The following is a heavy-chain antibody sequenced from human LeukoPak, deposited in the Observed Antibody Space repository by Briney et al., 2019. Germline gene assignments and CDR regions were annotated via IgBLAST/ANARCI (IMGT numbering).Heavy chain of an antibody. D-gene: IGHD4-17*01. Sequence: PSQTLSLTCAVSGGSISSGGYSWSWIRQPPGKGLEWIGYIYYSGSTYYNPSLKSRVTISVDTSKNQFSLKLSSVTAADTAVYYCARGGSGPSELYGDYEDWFDPWGQGTLVTVSS. CDR1: GGSISSGGYS. V-gene: IGHV4-30-4*07. J-gene: IGHJ5*02. CDR2: IYYSGST. CDR3: ARGGSGPSELYGDYEDWFDP.